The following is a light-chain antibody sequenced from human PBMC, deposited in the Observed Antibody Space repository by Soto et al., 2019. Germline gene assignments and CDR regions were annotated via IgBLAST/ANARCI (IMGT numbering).Light chain of an antibody. Sequence: QLVLTQPPSVSGAPGQRVTISCTGSSSNIGAGYDVHWYQQLPGTAPKLLIYGNSNQPSGAPDRFSGSKSGTSASLAITGLQAEDEADYYCQSYDSSLSGFVVFGGGTKLTVL. CDR3: QSYDSSLSGFVV. CDR2: GNS. J-gene: IGLJ2*01. V-gene: IGLV1-40*01. CDR1: SSNIGAGYD.